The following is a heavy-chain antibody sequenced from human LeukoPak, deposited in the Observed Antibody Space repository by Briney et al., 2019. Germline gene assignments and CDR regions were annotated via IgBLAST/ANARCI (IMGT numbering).Heavy chain of an antibody. J-gene: IGHJ4*02. D-gene: IGHD3-22*01. CDR1: GGSISSGGFY. CDR3: ARGGGQWLFQYYFDY. Sequence: PSETLSLTCTVSGGSISSGGFYWSWNRQHPGQGLEWIGYIYYSGSTYYNPSLKSRVTISVDTSKNQFSLKLSSVTAADTAVYYCARGGGQWLFQYYFDYWGQGTLVTVSS. CDR2: IYYSGST. V-gene: IGHV4-31*03.